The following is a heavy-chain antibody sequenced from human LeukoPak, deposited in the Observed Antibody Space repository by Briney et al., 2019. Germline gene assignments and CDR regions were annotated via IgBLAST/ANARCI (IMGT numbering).Heavy chain of an antibody. CDR1: GGSISSRNW. J-gene: IGHJ4*02. Sequence: SETLSLTCAVSGGSISSRNWWSWVRQPPGEGLEWIGEIYHSGSTNYNPSLKTRVTISVDKSKNQFSLKLSSVTAADTAVYYCARASHDYGDYSHFDYWGQGTLVTVSS. D-gene: IGHD4-17*01. CDR2: IYHSGST. V-gene: IGHV4-4*02. CDR3: ARASHDYGDYSHFDY.